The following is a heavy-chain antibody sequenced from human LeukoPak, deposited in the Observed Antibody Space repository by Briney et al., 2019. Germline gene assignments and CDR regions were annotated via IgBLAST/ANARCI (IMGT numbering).Heavy chain of an antibody. V-gene: IGHV4-34*01. J-gene: IGHJ5*02. CDR3: ARGLGFVNQLLCRWCWFDP. Sequence: SETLSLTCAVYGGSFSGYYWSWIREPPGKGLEWIGEINHSGSTNYNPSLQSRVTIAVDTSENQFSLQLRCVTTSDTAVYYCARGLGFVNQLLCRWCWFDPWGQGTLVTVSS. CDR1: GGSFSGYY. CDR2: INHSGST. D-gene: IGHD2-2*01.